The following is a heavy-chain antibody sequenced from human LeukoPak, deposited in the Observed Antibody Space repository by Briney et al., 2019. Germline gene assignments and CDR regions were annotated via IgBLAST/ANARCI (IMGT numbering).Heavy chain of an antibody. CDR3: ARDRPPGY. V-gene: IGHV4-61*01. CDR2: FYYSGGT. Sequence: SETLSLTCTVSGGSISSSSYYWGWIRQPPGKGLEWIGYFYYSGGTNYNPSLKNRVTISIDTSKNQSSLKLSSVTAADTAVYYCARDRPPGYWGQGTLVTVSS. CDR1: GGSISSSSYY. D-gene: IGHD2-2*03. J-gene: IGHJ4*02.